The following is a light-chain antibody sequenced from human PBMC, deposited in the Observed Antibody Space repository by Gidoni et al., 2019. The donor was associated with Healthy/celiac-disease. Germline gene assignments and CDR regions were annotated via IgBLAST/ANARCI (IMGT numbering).Light chain of an antibody. CDR1: SSDVGGLNY. Sequence: QSDLTQPRSVSGSPGQSVTISCTGTSSDVGGLNYVSWYQQHPGKAPKLMIYDVSKRPSGVPDRFSGSKSGNTASLTISGLQAEDEADYYCCSYAGSYTLVFGGGTKLTVL. CDR2: DVS. CDR3: CSYAGSYTLV. J-gene: IGLJ2*01. V-gene: IGLV2-11*01.